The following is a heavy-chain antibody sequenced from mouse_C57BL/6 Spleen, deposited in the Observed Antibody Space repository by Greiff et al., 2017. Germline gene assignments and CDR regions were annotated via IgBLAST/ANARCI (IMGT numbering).Heavy chain of an antibody. CDR1: GYTFTTSP. Sequence: QVQLQQSGAALVKPGASVKMSCKASGYTFTTSPIEWMKQNHGKSLEWIGNFHPYNDDTKYNEKFKGKATLTVEKSSSTVYLELSRLPSDDSAVYCCARGYYGSRWYFDVWGTGTTVPVSS. D-gene: IGHD1-1*01. CDR2: FHPYNDDT. CDR3: ARGYYGSRWYFDV. V-gene: IGHV1-47*01. J-gene: IGHJ1*03.